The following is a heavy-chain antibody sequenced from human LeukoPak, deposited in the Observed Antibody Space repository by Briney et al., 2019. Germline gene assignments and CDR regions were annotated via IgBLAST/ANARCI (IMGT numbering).Heavy chain of an antibody. D-gene: IGHD2-8*01. Sequence: GGSLRLSCAASGFTFSNYAMNWVRQAPGKGLEWVSSITGSGGSTYYADSVKGRFTISRDSSKYTLYLQMNSLRAEDTAVYYCAKGLLVDPGWGQGTLVTVSS. J-gene: IGHJ4*02. CDR3: AKGLLVDPG. CDR1: GFTFSNYA. V-gene: IGHV3-23*01. CDR2: ITGSGGST.